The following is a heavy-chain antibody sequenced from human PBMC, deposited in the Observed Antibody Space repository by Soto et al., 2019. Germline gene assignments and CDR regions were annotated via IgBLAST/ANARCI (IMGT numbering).Heavy chain of an antibody. V-gene: IGHV2-26*01. CDR2: IFSNDEK. CDR1: GFSLSNARMG. CDR3: ARIRGPMPRQYFDWLIPGDYYYYGMDV. Sequence: QVTLKESGPVLVKPTETLTLTCTVSGFSLSNARMGVSWIRQPPGKALEWLAHIFSNDEKSYSTSLKSRLTISKDTSKSQVVLTMTNMDPVDTATYYCARIRGPMPRQYFDWLIPGDYYYYGMDVWGQGSTVTVSS. D-gene: IGHD3-9*01. J-gene: IGHJ6*02.